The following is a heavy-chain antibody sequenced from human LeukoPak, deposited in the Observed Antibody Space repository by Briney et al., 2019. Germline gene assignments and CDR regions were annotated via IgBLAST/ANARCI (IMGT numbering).Heavy chain of an antibody. CDR1: GYTFTDYY. Sequence: ASLKVSCKASGYTFTDYYMHSVPQAPGQGLEWMGCINANRGGGNHAQRFQGRVTMTRDTSITTAYMELSRLKSDDTDVYYCARRYCSSTSCYYFDYWGQGTLVTVSS. CDR2: INANRGGG. CDR3: ARRYCSSTSCYYFDY. D-gene: IGHD2-2*01. V-gene: IGHV1-2*02. J-gene: IGHJ4*02.